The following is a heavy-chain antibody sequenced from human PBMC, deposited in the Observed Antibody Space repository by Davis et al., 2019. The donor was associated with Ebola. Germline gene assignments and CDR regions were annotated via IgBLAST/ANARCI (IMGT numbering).Heavy chain of an antibody. CDR1: GYTFTTYN. J-gene: IGHJ6*02. CDR2: LNPNNGIA. Sequence: ASVKVSCKTSGYTFTTYNINWVRQATGQGLEWVGWLNPNNGIAGYAQNFRGRVTMTRDTSISTAYMELSSLRSDDTAVYYCARGVQGDIRRGMDVWGQGTTVTVSS. V-gene: IGHV1-8*01. CDR3: ARGVQGDIRRGMDV. D-gene: IGHD3-10*01.